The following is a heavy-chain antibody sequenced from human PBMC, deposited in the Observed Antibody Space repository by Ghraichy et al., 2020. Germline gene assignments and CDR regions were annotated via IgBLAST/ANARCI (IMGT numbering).Heavy chain of an antibody. D-gene: IGHD3-22*01. V-gene: IGHV3-30*14. Sequence: LSLTCAASGFTFSRYAMHWVRQAPGKGLEWVAAISYDGSNNYYADSVKGRFTISRDNSKNTLYLQMNSLRAEDTAVYYCARETYYYETSGPGAFDIWGQGTMVTVS. J-gene: IGHJ3*02. CDR3: ARETYYYETSGPGAFDI. CDR1: GFTFSRYA. CDR2: ISYDGSNN.